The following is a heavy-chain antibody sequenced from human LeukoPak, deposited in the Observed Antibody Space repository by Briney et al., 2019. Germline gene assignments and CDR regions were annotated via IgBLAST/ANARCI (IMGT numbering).Heavy chain of an antibody. CDR2: ISYDGSNK. CDR3: ASRRQRFGELSFEYSGMDV. Sequence: PGRSLRLSCAASGFTFSSYAMHWVRQAPGKGLEWVAVISYDGSNKYYADSVKGRFTISRDNSKNTLYLQMNSLRAEDTAVYYCASRRQRFGELSFEYSGMDVWGQGTTVTVSS. D-gene: IGHD3-16*02. V-gene: IGHV3-30-3*01. CDR1: GFTFSSYA. J-gene: IGHJ6*02.